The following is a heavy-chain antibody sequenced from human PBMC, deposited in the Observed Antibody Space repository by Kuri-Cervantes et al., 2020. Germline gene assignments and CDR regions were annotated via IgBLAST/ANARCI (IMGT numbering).Heavy chain of an antibody. CDR1: GFTFGDYA. Sequence: GESLKISCIASGFTFGDYAISWFRQAPGKGLEWVSFIRSKTYGGTTEYAASVKGRFTISRDDPKTIAYLQMNSLKTEDTAVYYCARGWGRQWLSRVYFDYWGQGTLVTSPQ. CDR3: ARGWGRQWLSRVYFDY. J-gene: IGHJ4*02. V-gene: IGHV3-49*03. CDR2: IRSKTYGGTT. D-gene: IGHD6-19*01.